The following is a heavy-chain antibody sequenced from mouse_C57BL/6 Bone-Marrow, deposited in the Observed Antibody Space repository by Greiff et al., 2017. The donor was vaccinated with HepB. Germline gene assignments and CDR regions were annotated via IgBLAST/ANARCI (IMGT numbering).Heavy chain of an antibody. J-gene: IGHJ2*01. D-gene: IGHD1-1*02. V-gene: IGHV5-17*01. CDR2: ISSGSSTI. CDR1: GFTFSDYG. Sequence: EVMLVESGGGLVKPGGSLKLSCAASGFTFSDYGMHWVRQAPEKGLEWVAYISSGSSTIYYEDTVKGRSTISKDNAKNTLFLQMTSLRSEDTAMYYCARDYGHYWGQGTTLTVSS. CDR3: ARDYGHY.